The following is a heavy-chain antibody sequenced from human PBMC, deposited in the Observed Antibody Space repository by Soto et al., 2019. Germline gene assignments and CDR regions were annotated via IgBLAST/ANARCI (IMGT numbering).Heavy chain of an antibody. Sequence: SETLSLTCTVSGGSVISGSYYWSLIRQPPGKGLEWIGYIYYSGSTNYNPSLKSRVTISVDTSKNQFSLKLSSVTAADTAVYYCARTRDYYHPTAPSSDDRGPGTLVTLAS. CDR2: IYYSGST. J-gene: IGHJ4*02. CDR3: ARTRDYYHPTAPSSDD. V-gene: IGHV4-61*01. D-gene: IGHD3-10*01. CDR1: GGSVISGSYY.